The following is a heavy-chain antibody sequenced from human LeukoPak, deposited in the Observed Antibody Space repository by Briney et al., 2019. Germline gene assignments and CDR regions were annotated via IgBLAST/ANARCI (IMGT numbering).Heavy chain of an antibody. J-gene: IGHJ4*02. CDR2: ITDSGGDT. CDR1: GFTFSSYA. CDR3: VKGSERSRPYYFDY. V-gene: IGHV3-23*01. Sequence: SGGSLRLSCAASGFTFSSYAMTWVRQAPGKGLEWVSAITDSGGDTYHADSVKGRFTISRDNSKSTLYMQMDSLRVEDTAVYYCVKGSERSRPYYFDYWGQGTLVTVSS. D-gene: IGHD3-3*01.